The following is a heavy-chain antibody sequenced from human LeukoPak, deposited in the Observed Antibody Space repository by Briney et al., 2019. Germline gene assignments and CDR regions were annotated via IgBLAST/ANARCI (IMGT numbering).Heavy chain of an antibody. Sequence: ASVKVSCKASGYTFTSYYMHWVRQAPGQGLEWMGIINPSGGSTSYAQKFQGRVTMTRDTSTSTVYMELSSLRSEDTAVYYCARDRNWNRGYYGMDLWGQGTTVTVSS. V-gene: IGHV1-46*01. D-gene: IGHD1-20*01. CDR3: ARDRNWNRGYYGMDL. CDR2: INPSGGST. CDR1: GYTFTSYY. J-gene: IGHJ6*02.